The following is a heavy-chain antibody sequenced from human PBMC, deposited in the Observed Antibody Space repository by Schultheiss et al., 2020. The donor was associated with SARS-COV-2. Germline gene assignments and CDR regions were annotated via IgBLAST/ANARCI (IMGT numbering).Heavy chain of an antibody. CDR2: VSHSGGT. Sequence: SETLSLTCAVYGESFNGFSWTWIRQSPGKGLEWIGQVSHSGGTHYSPSLKRRVTISVDTSKSQFSLRLRSVTAADTAVYYCARYPITMMGSYYYYYMDVWGKGTTVTVSS. D-gene: IGHD3-22*01. J-gene: IGHJ6*03. V-gene: IGHV4-34*01. CDR1: GESFNGFS. CDR3: ARYPITMMGSYYYYYMDV.